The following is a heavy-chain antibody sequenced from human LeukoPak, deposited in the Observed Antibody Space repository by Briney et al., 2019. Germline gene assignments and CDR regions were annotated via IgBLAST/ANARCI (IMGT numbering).Heavy chain of an antibody. V-gene: IGHV1-2*02. Sequence: ASVKVSCKASGYTFTGHYLFWVRQAPGQGLEWMGWINPNSGDTNYAQKLQGRVTVTRDTSISTAYMELTRLRSDDTAVYYCTREDYWGQGTPVTVSS. CDR3: TREDY. CDR1: GYTFTGHY. J-gene: IGHJ4*02. CDR2: INPNSGDT.